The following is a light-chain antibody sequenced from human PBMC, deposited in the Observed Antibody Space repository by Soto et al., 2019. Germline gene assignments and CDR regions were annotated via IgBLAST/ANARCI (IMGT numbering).Light chain of an antibody. Sequence: EIVMTQSPATLSVSPGEGATLSCRASQSVSSKLAWYQQKPGQAPRLLIYDASNRATGIPARFSGSGSGTDFTLTINSLEPEDFAVYYCQQRSNWPSITFGQGTRLEI. V-gene: IGKV3-11*01. J-gene: IGKJ5*01. CDR1: QSVSSK. CDR2: DAS. CDR3: QQRSNWPSIT.